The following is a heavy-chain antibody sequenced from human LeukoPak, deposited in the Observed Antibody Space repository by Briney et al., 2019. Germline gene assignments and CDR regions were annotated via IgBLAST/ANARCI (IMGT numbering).Heavy chain of an antibody. CDR3: ARESGYTYGA. D-gene: IGHD6-13*01. V-gene: IGHV3-21*01. CDR1: GFTFNTYT. Sequence: GGSLRLSCAASGFTFNTYTMSWVHQAPGKGLEWVSSISSRSTNIYYADSVKGRFTISRDNAKNTLYLQMNSLRAEDTAVYYCARESGYTYGAWGQGTLVTVSS. J-gene: IGHJ4*02. CDR2: ISSRSTNI.